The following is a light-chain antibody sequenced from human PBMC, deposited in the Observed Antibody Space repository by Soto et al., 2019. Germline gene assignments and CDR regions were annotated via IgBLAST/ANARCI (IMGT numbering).Light chain of an antibody. V-gene: IGKV1-39*01. CDR1: QSVSTY. CDR2: GAS. J-gene: IGKJ4*01. Sequence: DIQMTQSPSSLSTSVGDRVTITCRTSQSVSTYLNWYQQRPGKAPKLLIYGASSLQSAVPSRFSGSGSGTHFTLTISSLQPEDFATYYCQEGSTLLTFGGGTKVEIK. CDR3: QEGSTLLT.